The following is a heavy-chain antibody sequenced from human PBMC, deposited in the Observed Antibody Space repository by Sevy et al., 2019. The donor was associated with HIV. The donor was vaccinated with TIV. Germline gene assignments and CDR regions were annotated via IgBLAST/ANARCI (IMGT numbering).Heavy chain of an antibody. V-gene: IGHV3-21*01. CDR2: ISYSAEYM. D-gene: IGHD3-16*01. J-gene: IGHJ4*02. CDR3: ARDEGGYDPLDY. Sequence: GGSLRLSCATSGFTFTSYTMNWVRQAPGKGLEWVSSISYSAEYMYYADSVKGRFTISRDNAKNSLFLQMNSLRVEDTAVYYCARDEGGYDPLDYWGQGTLVTVSS. CDR1: GFTFTSYT.